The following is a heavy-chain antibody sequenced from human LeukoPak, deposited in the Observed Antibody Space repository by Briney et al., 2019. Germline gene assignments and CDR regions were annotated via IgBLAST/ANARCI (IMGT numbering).Heavy chain of an antibody. CDR2: IYYSGST. Sequence: SETLSLTCTVSGGSISSYYWSWIRQPPGKGLEWIGYIYYSGSTNYNPSLKSRVTISVDTSKNQFSLKLSSVTAADTAVYYCARAEYSSSWYLDYYYYMDVWGKGTTVTVSS. V-gene: IGHV4-59*01. J-gene: IGHJ6*03. CDR3: ARAEYSSSWYLDYYYYMDV. D-gene: IGHD6-13*01. CDR1: GGSISSYY.